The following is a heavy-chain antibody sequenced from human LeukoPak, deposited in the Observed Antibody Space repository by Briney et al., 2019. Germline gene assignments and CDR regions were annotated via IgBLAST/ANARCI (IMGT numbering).Heavy chain of an antibody. D-gene: IGHD5/OR15-5a*01. Sequence: GGSLRLSCAASGFLFGDYAMHWVRQAPGKGLEWVSLISGDADSTYYADSVKGRFTVSRDNSKNSLYLQMNSLRTEDTALYYCAKAFGSVIGPVHYWGQGTLVTVSS. CDR3: AKAFGSVIGPVHY. V-gene: IGHV3-43*02. CDR2: ISGDADST. CDR1: GFLFGDYA. J-gene: IGHJ4*02.